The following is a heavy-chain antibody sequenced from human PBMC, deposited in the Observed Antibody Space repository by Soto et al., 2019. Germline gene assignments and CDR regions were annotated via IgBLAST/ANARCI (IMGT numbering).Heavy chain of an antibody. V-gene: IGHV4-31*03. J-gene: IGHJ4*02. CDR2: IYYTGST. CDR3: VGGTSAYYYNLDY. CDR1: GVSISRGTYY. Sequence: SETLSLTCTVSGVSISRGTYYWTWIRQHPGKGLEWIGYIYYTGSTDSNPSLKSRVSISVDTSKKQFSLKLNSVTAADTAVYYCVGGTSAYYYNLDYRGQGTLVTVSS. D-gene: IGHD3-22*01.